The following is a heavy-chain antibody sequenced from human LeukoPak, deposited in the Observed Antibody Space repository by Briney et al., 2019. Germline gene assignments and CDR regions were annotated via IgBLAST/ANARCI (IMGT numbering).Heavy chain of an antibody. CDR1: GGSISSRRYF. CDR2: ISYSGTT. CDR3: DALGDYEAPEYYYMDV. Sequence: PSETLSLTCTVSGGSISSRRYFWGWIRQPPGKGLEWIGSISYSGTTSYNPSLKSRVTISVDTSKNQFSLKLNSVTAADTAVYYCDALGDYEAPEYYYMDVWGEGTTVTISS. V-gene: IGHV4-39*01. D-gene: IGHD4-17*01. J-gene: IGHJ6*03.